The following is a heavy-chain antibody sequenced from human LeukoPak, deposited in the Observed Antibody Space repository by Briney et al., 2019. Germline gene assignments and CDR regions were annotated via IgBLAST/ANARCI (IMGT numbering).Heavy chain of an antibody. CDR1: GGSISSYY. D-gene: IGHD3-10*01. V-gene: IGHV4-4*07. CDR3: ARDSITMVRGVIIPFDY. J-gene: IGHJ4*02. Sequence: SETLSLTCTVSGGSISSYYWSWIRQPAGKGLEWIGRIYTSGSTNYNPSLKSRVTMSVDTSKNQFSLKLSSVTAADTAVYYCARDSITMVRGVIIPFDYWGQGTLVTVS. CDR2: IYTSGST.